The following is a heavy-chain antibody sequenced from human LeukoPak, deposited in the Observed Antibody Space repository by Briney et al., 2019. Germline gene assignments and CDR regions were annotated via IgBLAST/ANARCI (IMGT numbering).Heavy chain of an antibody. CDR3: ARYTMVRGVPLYYFDY. J-gene: IGHJ4*02. D-gene: IGHD3-10*01. V-gene: IGHV1-46*01. CDR1: GYTFTSYY. Sequence: VDSVKVSCKASGYTFTSYYMHWVRQAPGQGLEWMGIINPSGGSTSYAQKFQGRVTMTRDTSTSTVYMELSSLRSEDTAVYYCARYTMVRGVPLYYFDYWGQGTLVTVSS. CDR2: INPSGGST.